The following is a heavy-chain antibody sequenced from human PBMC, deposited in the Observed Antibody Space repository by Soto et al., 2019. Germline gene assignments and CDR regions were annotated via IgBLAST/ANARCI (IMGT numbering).Heavy chain of an antibody. CDR1: GGSISSSSYY. Sequence: NPSETLSLTYTVSGGSISSSSYYWGWIRQPPGKGLEWIGSIYYSGSTYYNPSLKSRVTISVDTSKNQFSLKLSSVTAADTAVYYCARQLYTAMVMCLDYWGQGTLVTVSS. V-gene: IGHV4-39*01. CDR3: ARQLYTAMVMCLDY. CDR2: IYYSGST. D-gene: IGHD5-18*01. J-gene: IGHJ4*02.